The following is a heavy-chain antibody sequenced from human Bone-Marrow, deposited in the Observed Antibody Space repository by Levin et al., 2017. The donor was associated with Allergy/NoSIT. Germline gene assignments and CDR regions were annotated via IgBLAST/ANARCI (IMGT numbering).Heavy chain of an antibody. CDR2: ISGSGGST. V-gene: IGHV3-23*01. CDR3: AKMAYDYVWGSYLDY. D-gene: IGHD3-16*02. Sequence: GGQGPGKGLEWVSGISGSGGSTYYADSVKGRFTISRDNSKNTLYLQMNSLRAEDTAVYYCAKMAYDYVWGSYLDYWGQGTLVTVSS. J-gene: IGHJ4*02.